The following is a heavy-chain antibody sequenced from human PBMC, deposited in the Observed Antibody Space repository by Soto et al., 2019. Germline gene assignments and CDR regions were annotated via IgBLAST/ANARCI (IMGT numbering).Heavy chain of an antibody. CDR1: GGSFSGYY. CDR3: ARGVKYYPITMVRGAGQRLDY. CDR2: INHSGST. J-gene: IGHJ4*02. Sequence: QVQLQQWGAGLLKPSETLSLTCAVYGGSFSGYYWSWIRQPPGKGLEWIGEINHSGSTNYNPSLKSRVTISVDTSKNQFALKLSSVTAADTGVYYCARGVKYYPITMVRGAGQRLDYWGQGTLVTVSS. D-gene: IGHD3-10*01. V-gene: IGHV4-34*01.